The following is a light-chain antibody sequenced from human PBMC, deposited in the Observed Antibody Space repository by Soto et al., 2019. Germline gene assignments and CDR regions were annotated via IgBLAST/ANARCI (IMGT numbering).Light chain of an antibody. CDR3: QQIYSFPLT. CDR2: AAS. CDR1: QTTSTY. Sequence: DIQMTQFPSSLSASVGDRVTISCRTNQTTSTYLNWYQQKPGKAPNLLIYAASSLQSGVPSRFSGSGSGTSFTLTITNLQPEDFATYYCQQIYSFPLTFGPGTKVDIK. V-gene: IGKV1-39*01. J-gene: IGKJ3*01.